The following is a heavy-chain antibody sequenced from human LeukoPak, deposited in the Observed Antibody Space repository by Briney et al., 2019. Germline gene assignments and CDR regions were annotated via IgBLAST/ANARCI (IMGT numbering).Heavy chain of an antibody. D-gene: IGHD3-22*01. Sequence: PSETLSLTCSVSGGSISSFYWSWVRQPPGKGLEWMGHIYYSGSTNYNPSLKSRVTITVDTSKNQFSPNLSSVTAADTAVYYCARQIYYDSSGYYLGYYFDYWGQGTLVTVSS. CDR3: ARQIYYDSSGYYLGYYFDY. J-gene: IGHJ4*02. CDR1: GGSISSFY. V-gene: IGHV4-59*08. CDR2: IYYSGST.